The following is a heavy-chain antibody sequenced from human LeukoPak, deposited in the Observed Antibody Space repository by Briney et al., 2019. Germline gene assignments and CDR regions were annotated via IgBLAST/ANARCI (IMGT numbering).Heavy chain of an antibody. J-gene: IGHJ4*02. D-gene: IGHD5-18*01. Sequence: GGSLRLSCAASGFTFSSYSMNWVRQAPGKGLEWVSSISSSSSYIYYADSVKGRFTISRDNAKNSLYLQMNSLRAEDTTVYYCARDRSRYSYGPSPQDYWGQGTLVTVSS. CDR1: GFTFSSYS. V-gene: IGHV3-21*01. CDR3: ARDRSRYSYGPSPQDY. CDR2: ISSSSSYI.